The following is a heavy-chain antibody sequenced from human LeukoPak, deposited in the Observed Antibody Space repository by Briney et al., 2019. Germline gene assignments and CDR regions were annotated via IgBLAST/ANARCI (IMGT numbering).Heavy chain of an antibody. CDR2: IYYSGST. CDR3: ARVGLSSYYFDY. J-gene: IGHJ4*02. V-gene: IGHV4-39*01. D-gene: IGHD4/OR15-4a*01. CDR1: GGSISSSSYY. Sequence: SETLSLTCTVSGGSISSSSYYWGWIRQPPGKGLEWIGSIYYSGSTYYNPSLKSRVTISVDTSKNQFSLKLSSVTAADTAVYYCARVGLSSYYFDYWGQGTLVTVSS.